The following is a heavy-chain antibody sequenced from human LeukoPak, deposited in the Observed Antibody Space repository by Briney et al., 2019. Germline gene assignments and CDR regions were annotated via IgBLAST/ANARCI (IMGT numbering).Heavy chain of an antibody. J-gene: IGHJ4*03. CDR3: ARDVNHDRFRGFYFDH. D-gene: IGHD3-10*01. Sequence: GGSLRLSCAASGFTGSYSMHWVRQAPGKGLEWVAVISDDGGITYYADSVKGRFTISRDNSKNTLYLQMNSLRPEDTAVYYCARDVNHDRFRGFYFDHWGQGTTVTVSS. CDR1: GFTGSYS. V-gene: IGHV3-30*04. CDR2: ISDDGGIT.